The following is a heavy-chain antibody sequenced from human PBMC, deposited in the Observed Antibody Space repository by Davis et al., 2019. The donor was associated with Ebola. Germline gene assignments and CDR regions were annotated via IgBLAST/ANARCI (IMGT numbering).Heavy chain of an antibody. CDR1: GGSVSDYY. J-gene: IGHJ3*02. V-gene: IGHV4-59*02. CDR2: MFYSGST. CDR3: ARASHDDAFDI. Sequence: MPSETLSLTYTVSGGSVSDYYWGWIRQPPGKGLEWVGHMFYSGSTAYNPSLKSRVTMSVDTSKNQFSLKLSSVTAADTAVYYCARASHDDAFDIWGQGTMVTVSS.